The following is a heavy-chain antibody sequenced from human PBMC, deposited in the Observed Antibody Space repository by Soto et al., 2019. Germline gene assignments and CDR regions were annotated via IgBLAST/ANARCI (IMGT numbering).Heavy chain of an antibody. CDR3: SRVPSP. Sequence: QLQLQESGSGLVKPSQTLSLTCAVSGGSIRSGGYSWSWIRQPPGKGLEWIGYIYHSGSPNDNPSLKIGVNTSVDSTKYQFSLKLSSETAADTAMYYCSRVPSPWGQGSLDTVS. CDR2: IYHSGSP. V-gene: IGHV4-30-2*01. J-gene: IGHJ5*02. CDR1: GGSIRSGGYS.